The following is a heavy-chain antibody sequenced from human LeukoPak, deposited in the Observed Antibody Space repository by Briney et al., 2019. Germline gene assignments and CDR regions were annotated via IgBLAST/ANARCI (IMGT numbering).Heavy chain of an antibody. CDR1: GGSISSYY. Sequence: PSQTLSLTCTVSGGSISSYYWRWIRQPPGKGLEWIGYIYYSGSTNYNPSLKSRVTISVDTSKNQFSLKLSSVTAADTAVYYCARGGKGCSGGSCYPAHFDYWGQGTLVTVSS. CDR3: ARGGKGCSGGSCYPAHFDY. V-gene: IGHV4-59*01. J-gene: IGHJ4*02. D-gene: IGHD2-15*01. CDR2: IYYSGST.